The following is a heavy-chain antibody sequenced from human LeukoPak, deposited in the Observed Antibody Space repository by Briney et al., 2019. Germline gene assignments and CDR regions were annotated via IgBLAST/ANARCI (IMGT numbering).Heavy chain of an antibody. V-gene: IGHV3-48*03. J-gene: IGHJ4*02. CDR1: GFTFSSYE. CDR2: ISSSGSTI. Sequence: PGGSLSLSCAASGFTFSSYEMNWVRQAPGKGLEWVSYISSSGSTIYYADSVKGRFTISRDNAKNSLYLQMNSLRAEDTAVYYCARYGSGYDFDYWGQGTLVTVSS. D-gene: IGHD5-12*01. CDR3: ARYGSGYDFDY.